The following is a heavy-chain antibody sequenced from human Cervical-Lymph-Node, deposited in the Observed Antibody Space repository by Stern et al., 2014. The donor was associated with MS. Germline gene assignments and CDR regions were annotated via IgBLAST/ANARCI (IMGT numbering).Heavy chain of an antibody. CDR3: ARRDYYDSSGYYGDAFDI. CDR2: IRPMIGTT. J-gene: IGHJ3*02. D-gene: IGHD3-22*01. CDR1: GGTFSSYA. Sequence: VELIESGAEVKKPGSSVKVSCKASGGTFSSYAITWVRQAPGRGLEWMGEIRPMIGTTKYAKKFQGRVTIIADGSTTTAYMELSSLRSEDTAVYYCARRDYYDSSGYYGDAFDIWGQGTMVTVSS. V-gene: IGHV1-69*01.